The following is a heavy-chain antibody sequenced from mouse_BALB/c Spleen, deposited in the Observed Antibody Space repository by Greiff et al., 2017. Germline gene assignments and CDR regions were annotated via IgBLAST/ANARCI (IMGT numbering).Heavy chain of an antibody. CDR1: GYTFTSYV. CDR2: INPYNDGT. CDR3: ARDGYDAWYFDV. D-gene: IGHD2-2*01. Sequence: EVQLQQSGPELVKPGASVKMSCKASGYTFTSYVMHWVKQKPGQGLERIGYINPYNDGTKYNEKFKGKATLTSDKSSSTAYMELSSLTSEDSAVYYCARDGYDAWYFDVWGAGTTVTVSS. J-gene: IGHJ1*01. V-gene: IGHV1-14*01.